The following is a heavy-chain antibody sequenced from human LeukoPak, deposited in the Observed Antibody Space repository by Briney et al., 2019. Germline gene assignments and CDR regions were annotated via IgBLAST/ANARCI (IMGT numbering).Heavy chain of an antibody. CDR2: FYPGDSST. CDR1: GYSFTSYW. J-gene: IGHJ6*02. CDR3: ARGGGSSWYAFYYYYYGMDV. V-gene: IGHV5-51*01. D-gene: IGHD6-13*01. Sequence: KAGESLKISCKVSGYSFTSYWIAWVRRMPGKGLEWMGIFYPGDSSTTYSPSFEGQVTFSADKSISTAYLQWSSLKTSDTAIYYCARGGGSSWYAFYYYYYGMDVWGQGTTVTVSS.